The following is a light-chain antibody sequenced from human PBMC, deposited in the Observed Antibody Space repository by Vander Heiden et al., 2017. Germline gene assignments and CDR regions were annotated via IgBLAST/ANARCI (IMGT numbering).Light chain of an antibody. CDR3: QQRNSWPRT. CDR2: DAS. J-gene: IGKJ2*01. CDR1: QSISAD. Sequence: EIMLTQSPATLSLSPGERATLSCRASQSISADLAWYQQKPGQAPRLLIYDASSRATGIPARFSGSGSGTDFTLTISNLEPEDFAVYYCQQRNSWPRTFGQGTKVE. V-gene: IGKV3-11*01.